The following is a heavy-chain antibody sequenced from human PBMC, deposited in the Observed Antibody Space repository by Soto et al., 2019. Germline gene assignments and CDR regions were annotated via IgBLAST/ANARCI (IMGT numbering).Heavy chain of an antibody. J-gene: IGHJ6*02. D-gene: IGHD3-10*01. V-gene: IGHV4-34*01. CDR2: INHSGST. CDR3: GRALRFRELSGYYYYGMDV. Sequence: PAETLSLTCAVYGVSFSGYSLSWIRQAPGKGLEWIGEINHSGSTKYNPALKRRGTTSANNYNNQFSLKLMYVTAADKTAFYYGRALRFRELSGYYYYGMDVWGQGTTVTVSS. CDR1: GVSFSGYS.